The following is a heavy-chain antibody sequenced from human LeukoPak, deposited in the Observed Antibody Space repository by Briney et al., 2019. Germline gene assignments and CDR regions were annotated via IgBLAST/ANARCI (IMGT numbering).Heavy chain of an antibody. Sequence: SETLSLTCAVSGGSISSSNWRSWVRQPPGKGLEWIGEIYHSGSTNYNPSLKSRVTISVDKSKNQFSLKLSSVTAADTAVYYCAAIYYYDSSGYSHDAFDIWGQGTMVTVSS. CDR3: AAIYYYDSSGYSHDAFDI. J-gene: IGHJ3*02. V-gene: IGHV4-4*02. CDR2: IYHSGST. CDR1: GGSISSSNW. D-gene: IGHD3-22*01.